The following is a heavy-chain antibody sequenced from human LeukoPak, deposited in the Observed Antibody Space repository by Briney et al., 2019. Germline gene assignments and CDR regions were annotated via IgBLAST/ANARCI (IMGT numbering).Heavy chain of an antibody. J-gene: IGHJ4*02. V-gene: IGHV4-59*01. CDR3: ARVSDYYDSSGFDY. CDR2: IYYSGST. D-gene: IGHD3-22*01. Sequence: TSETLSLTCTVSGGSISSYYWSWIRQPPGKGLEWIGYIYYSGSTNYSPSLKSRVTISVDTSKNQFSLKLSSVTAADTAVYYCARVSDYYDSSGFDYWGQGTLVTVSS. CDR1: GGSISSYY.